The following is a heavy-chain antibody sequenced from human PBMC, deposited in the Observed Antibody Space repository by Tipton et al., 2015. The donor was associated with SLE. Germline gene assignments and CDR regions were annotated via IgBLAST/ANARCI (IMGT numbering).Heavy chain of an antibody. CDR3: AREAAVVTPGAFDV. J-gene: IGHJ3*01. V-gene: IGHV4-59*02. CDR2: VHHSRGT. Sequence: TLSLTCTVSGVSVSSHYWSWIRQSPGQGLEWIGFVHHSRGTNYNPSLQSRVTMSVQTSKNQFSLKLTSVTAADTAVYYCAREAAVVTPGAFDVWGLGTKVTVSS. CDR1: GVSVSSHY. D-gene: IGHD4-23*01.